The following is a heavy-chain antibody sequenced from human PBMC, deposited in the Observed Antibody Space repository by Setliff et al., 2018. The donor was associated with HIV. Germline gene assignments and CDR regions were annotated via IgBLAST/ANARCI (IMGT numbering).Heavy chain of an antibody. J-gene: IGHJ4*02. V-gene: IGHV4-4*07. CDR2: IYTSGST. Sequence: SETLSLTCTGSYYWSWVRQPAGRGLEWIGRIYTSGSTNYNPSLKSRVTMSVDTSKNQFSLNLTSVTAADTAVYYCARGRFVGFDYWGQGTLVTVSS. CDR1: SYY. D-gene: IGHD3-16*02. CDR3: ARGRFVGFDY.